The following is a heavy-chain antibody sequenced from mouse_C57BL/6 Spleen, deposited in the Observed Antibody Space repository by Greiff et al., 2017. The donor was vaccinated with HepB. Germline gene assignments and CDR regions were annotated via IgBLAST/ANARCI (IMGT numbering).Heavy chain of an antibody. CDR1: GYTFTSYW. CDR3: ARTVVADWYFDV. V-gene: IGHV1-52*01. Sequence: QVQLQQPGAELVRPGSSVKLSCKASGYTFTSYWMHWVKQRPIQGLEWIGNIDPSDRETHYNQKFKDKATLTVDKSSSTAYMQLSSLTSEDSAVYYCARTVVADWYFDVWGTGTTVTVSS. D-gene: IGHD1-1*01. J-gene: IGHJ1*03. CDR2: IDPSDRET.